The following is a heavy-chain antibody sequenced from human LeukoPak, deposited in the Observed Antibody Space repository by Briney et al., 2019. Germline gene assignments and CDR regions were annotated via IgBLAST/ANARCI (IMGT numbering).Heavy chain of an antibody. D-gene: IGHD5-12*01. J-gene: IGHJ4*02. CDR1: GYTFTGYY. CDR3: ARMGGYDYGY. V-gene: IGHV1-2*02. CDR2: INPNSGGT. Sequence: GASVKVSCEASGYTFTGYYIHWVRQPPGQGLEWRGWINPNSGGTNYAQKFQGRVTMTRDTSISTAYMELSRLRSDDTAVYYCARMGGYDYGYWGQGTLVTVSS.